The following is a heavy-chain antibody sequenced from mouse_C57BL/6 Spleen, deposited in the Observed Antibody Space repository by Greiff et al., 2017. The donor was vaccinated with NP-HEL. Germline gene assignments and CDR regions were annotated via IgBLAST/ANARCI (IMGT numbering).Heavy chain of an antibody. CDR2: IHPSDSDT. CDR3: ASPMTTVVGYYAMDY. Sequence: QVQLQQPGAELVKPGASVKVSCKASGYTFTSYWMHWVKQRPGQGLEWIGRIHPSDSDTNYNQKFKGKATLTVDKSSSTAYMQLSSLTSEDSAVYYCASPMTTVVGYYAMDYWGQGTSVTVSS. CDR1: GYTFTSYW. D-gene: IGHD1-1*01. V-gene: IGHV1-74*01. J-gene: IGHJ4*01.